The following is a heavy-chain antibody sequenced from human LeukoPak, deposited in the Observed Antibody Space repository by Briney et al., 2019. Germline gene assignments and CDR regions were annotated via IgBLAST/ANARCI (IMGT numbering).Heavy chain of an antibody. V-gene: IGHV4-61*01. CDR1: GGSVSSGTYY. J-gene: IGHJ4*02. D-gene: IGHD4-11*01. CDR2: IYYSGST. Sequence: SETLSLTCTVSGGSVSSGTYYWSWIRQPPGRGLEWIGYIYYSGSTNYNPSLKSRVTISVDTSKNQFSLKLSSVTAADTAVYYCARDRVRGNSNPYFDYWGQGTLVTVSS. CDR3: ARDRVRGNSNPYFDY.